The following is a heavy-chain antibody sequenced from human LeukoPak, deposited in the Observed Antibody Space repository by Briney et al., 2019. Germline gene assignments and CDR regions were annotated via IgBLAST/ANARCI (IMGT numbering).Heavy chain of an antibody. Sequence: ASETLSLTCAVYGGSFSGYYWSWIRQPPGKGLGWIGEINHSGSTNYNPSLKSRVTISVDTSKNQFSLKLSSVTAADTAVYYCARGPGYYYDSSGYYRNKYFQHWGQGTLVTVSS. D-gene: IGHD3-22*01. V-gene: IGHV4-34*01. J-gene: IGHJ1*01. CDR3: ARGPGYYYDSSGYYRNKYFQH. CDR2: INHSGST. CDR1: GGSFSGYY.